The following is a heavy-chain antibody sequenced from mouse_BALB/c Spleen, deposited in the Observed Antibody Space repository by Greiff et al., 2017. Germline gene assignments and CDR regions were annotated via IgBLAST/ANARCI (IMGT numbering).Heavy chain of an antibody. Sequence: VQLQESGPGLVAPSQSLSITCTVSGFSLTGYGVNWVRQPPGKGLEWLGMIWGDGSTDYNSALKSRLSISKDNSKSHVFLKMNSLQTDDTARYYCARDTWDGYFLFAYWGQGTLVTVSA. D-gene: IGHD2-3*01. CDR2: IWGDGST. J-gene: IGHJ3*01. CDR1: GFSLTGYG. CDR3: ARDTWDGYFLFAY. V-gene: IGHV2-6-7*01.